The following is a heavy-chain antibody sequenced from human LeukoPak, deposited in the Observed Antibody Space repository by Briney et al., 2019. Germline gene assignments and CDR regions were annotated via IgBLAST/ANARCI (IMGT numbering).Heavy chain of an antibody. D-gene: IGHD3-22*01. CDR2: IYYSGST. CDR1: GGSISSYY. V-gene: IGHV4-59*01. J-gene: IGHJ4*02. CDR3: ARAVSAQDYHDSSGYYGTFDY. Sequence: SETLSLTCTVSGGSISSYYWSWIRQPPGKGLEWIGYIYYSGSTNYNPSLKSRVTISVDTSKNQFSLKLSSVTAADTAVYYCARAVSAQDYHDSSGYYGTFDYWGQGTLVTVSS.